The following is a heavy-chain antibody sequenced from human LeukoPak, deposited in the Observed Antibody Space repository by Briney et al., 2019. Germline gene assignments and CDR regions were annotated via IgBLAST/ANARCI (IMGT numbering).Heavy chain of an antibody. D-gene: IGHD3-22*01. Sequence: ASVKVSCKASGYTFTAYSINWVRQAPGQGLEWMGWISAYNGNTKYAQKVQGRVTMTTDTSTSTAYMELRSLRSDDTAVYYCARLESRNYDSSGYYPGWIDYWGQGTLVTVSS. V-gene: IGHV1-18*01. J-gene: IGHJ4*02. CDR1: GYTFTAYS. CDR2: ISAYNGNT. CDR3: ARLESRNYDSSGYYPGWIDY.